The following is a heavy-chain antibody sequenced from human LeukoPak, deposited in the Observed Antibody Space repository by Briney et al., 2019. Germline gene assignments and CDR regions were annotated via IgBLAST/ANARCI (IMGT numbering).Heavy chain of an antibody. CDR2: IYRGGST. V-gene: IGHV3-66*01. J-gene: IGHJ3*02. Sequence: GGSLRLSCAASGFTVSSNYMSWVRQAPGKGLEWVSVIYRGGSTYYADSVKGRFTISRDNSKNTLYLQMNSLRAEDTAVYYCAKNRWAARIIIDAFDIWGQGTMVTVSS. CDR3: AKNRWAARIIIDAFDI. D-gene: IGHD6-6*01. CDR1: GFTVSSNY.